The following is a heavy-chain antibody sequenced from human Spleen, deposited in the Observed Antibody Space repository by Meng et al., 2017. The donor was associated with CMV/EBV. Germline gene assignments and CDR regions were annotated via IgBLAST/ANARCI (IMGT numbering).Heavy chain of an antibody. D-gene: IGHD3-3*01. CDR2: IKQDGSEK. V-gene: IGHV3-7*01. CDR1: GFTFSSYW. Sequence: GESLKISCAASGFTFSSYWMSWVRQAPGKGLEWVANIKQDGSEKYYVDSVKSRFTISRDNAKNSLYLQMNSLRVDDTAVYYCAREEGDFWGQGTLVTVSS. CDR3: AREEGDF. J-gene: IGHJ4*02.